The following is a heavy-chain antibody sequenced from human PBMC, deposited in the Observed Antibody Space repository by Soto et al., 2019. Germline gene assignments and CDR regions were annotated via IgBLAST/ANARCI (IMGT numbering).Heavy chain of an antibody. CDR3: ARDSIPDYDSSGYSHYFDY. Sequence: PSETLSLTCTVSGGSISSGGYYWSWIRQHPGKGLEWIGYIYYSGSTYYNPSLKSRVTISVDTSKNQFSLKLSSVTAADTAVYYCARDSIPDYDSSGYSHYFDYWGQGTLVTVSS. J-gene: IGHJ4*02. CDR2: IYYSGST. D-gene: IGHD3-22*01. V-gene: IGHV4-31*03. CDR1: GGSISSGGYY.